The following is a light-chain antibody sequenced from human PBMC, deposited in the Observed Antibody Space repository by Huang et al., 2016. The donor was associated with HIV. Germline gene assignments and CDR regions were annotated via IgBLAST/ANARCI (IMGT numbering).Light chain of an antibody. V-gene: IGKV1-5*03. J-gene: IGKJ2*01. Sequence: DIQMTQFPSSLSASVGDRVTISCRASQNINWWLAWYQQKPGKAPKVLIYKASSLESGVPSRFSGSGSGTEFTLTISSLQPDDSATYYCQQYNNYSRTFGQGTKLEIK. CDR1: QNINWW. CDR2: KAS. CDR3: QQYNNYSRT.